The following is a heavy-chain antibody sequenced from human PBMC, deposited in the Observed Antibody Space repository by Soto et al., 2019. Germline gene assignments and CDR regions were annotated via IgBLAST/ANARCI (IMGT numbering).Heavy chain of an antibody. CDR3: ARESLDSCRLFYFDY. CDR2: IYHSGNT. D-gene: IGHD3-22*01. J-gene: IGHJ4*02. Sequence: QLQLQESGSGLVKASQTLSLTCAVSGGSICSGGYSWSSIRQPPGKGLEWIGYIYHSGNTYYNPSLKSRVTISVDRSNNQVSLKLSSVTAAYTAVYFCARESLDSCRLFYFDYWGQGTLVTVST. CDR1: GGSICSGGYS. V-gene: IGHV4-30-2*01.